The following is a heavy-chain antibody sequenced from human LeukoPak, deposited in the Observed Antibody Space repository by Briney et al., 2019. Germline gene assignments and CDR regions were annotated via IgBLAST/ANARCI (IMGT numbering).Heavy chain of an antibody. CDR2: IFDSGST. D-gene: IGHD2-15*01. Sequence: SETLSLTCFVSGGSISSSGYFWGWIRQPPGKGLEWIGSIFDSGSTYYNPSLKSRVTISVDTSKNQFSLKLRSVTAADTAVYYCAAPYCSGGSCYEGTFDYWGQGTLVTVSS. CDR1: GGSISSSGYF. J-gene: IGHJ4*02. V-gene: IGHV4-39*07. CDR3: AAPYCSGGSCYEGTFDY.